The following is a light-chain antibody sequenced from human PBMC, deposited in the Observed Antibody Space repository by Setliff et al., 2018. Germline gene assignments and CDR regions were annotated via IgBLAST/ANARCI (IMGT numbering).Light chain of an antibody. CDR3: GSWDDSLNGPV. CDR2: RDN. V-gene: IGLV1-44*01. CDR1: NSNIGSNS. J-gene: IGLJ2*01. Sequence: QSALTQTPSASGTPGQRVAISCSGSNSNIGSNSVSWFQQLPGTAPNLLIYRDNQRPSGVPDRFFGSRSGTSASLAISGLQSEDEADYYCGSWDDSLNGPVFGGGTKVTVL.